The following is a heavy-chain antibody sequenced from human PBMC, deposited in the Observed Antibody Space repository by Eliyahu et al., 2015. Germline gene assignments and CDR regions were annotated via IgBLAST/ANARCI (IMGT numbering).Heavy chain of an antibody. CDR2: ICPGDSDT. CDR3: ARTDSSSYDWKFDL. J-gene: IGHJ2*01. CDR1: GYRFSTYW. V-gene: IGHV5-51*03. Sequence: EVQLVQSGAEVKKLGESLXISCKGFGYRFSTYWIGWVRQMPGRRPEWVAIICPGDSDTRYNPSFQGQVTVSVDKSINTAYLHWSSLKAWDTAKYYCARTDSSSYDWKFDLWGRGTLVTVSS. D-gene: IGHD3-22*01.